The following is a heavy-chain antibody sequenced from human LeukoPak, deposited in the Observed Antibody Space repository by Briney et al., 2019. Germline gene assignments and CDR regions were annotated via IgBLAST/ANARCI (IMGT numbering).Heavy chain of an antibody. J-gene: IGHJ4*02. D-gene: IGHD5-24*01. CDR2: ISDDGSST. CDR3: ATAGNYRFDY. Sequence: GGSLRLSCAVSGFTFSSYWMHWVRQAPGKGLVWVSRISDDGSSTYYADSVKGRSTISRDNGKNTLYLQMNSLTAEDTALYYCATAGNYRFDYWGQGILVTVSS. CDR1: GFTFSSYW. V-gene: IGHV3-74*01.